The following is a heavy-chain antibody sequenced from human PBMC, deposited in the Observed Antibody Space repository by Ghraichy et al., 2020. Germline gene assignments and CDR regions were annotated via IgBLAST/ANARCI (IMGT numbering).Heavy chain of an antibody. CDR1: GFTFDDYT. CDR2: ISWDGGST. J-gene: IGHJ1*01. CDR3: AKASSSSLHFQH. Sequence: GGSLRLSCAASGFTFDDYTMHWVRQAPGKGLEWVSLISWDGGSTYYADSVKGRFTISRDNSKNSLYLQMNSLRTEDTALYYCAKASSSSLHFQHWGQGTLVTVSS. D-gene: IGHD6-6*01. V-gene: IGHV3-43*01.